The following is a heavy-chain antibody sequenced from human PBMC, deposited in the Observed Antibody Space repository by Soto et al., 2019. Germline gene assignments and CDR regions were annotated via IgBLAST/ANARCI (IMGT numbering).Heavy chain of an antibody. CDR1: GGSISNNNYF. J-gene: IGHJ5*02. D-gene: IGHD3-3*01. CDR3: ARLPVFGVGIMECGYFGP. Sequence: QLQLQESGPGLVKPSETLSLTCTVSGGSISNNNYFWGWIRQPPGQGLEWIGCIYYSGNTDYNTSLMGRNIMTSDTSRNQSYLWLRSGTAADSALYYCARLPVFGVGIMECGYFGPWGRGTLVTVSS. V-gene: IGHV4-39*01. CDR2: IYYSGNT.